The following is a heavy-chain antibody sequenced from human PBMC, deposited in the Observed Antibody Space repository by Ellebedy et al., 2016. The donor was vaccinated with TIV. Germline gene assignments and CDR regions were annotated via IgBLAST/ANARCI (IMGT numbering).Heavy chain of an antibody. D-gene: IGHD3-10*01. CDR2: IYHTGST. CDR3: ASLPDYRVGFVDAPMVWGH. J-gene: IGHJ4*02. Sequence: SETLSLTCAVSEDSISRSNWWSWVRQPPGKGLEWIGEIYHTGSTNYNPSLKSRVTISVDKSKNQFSLKLTSVTAAGTAIYYCASLPDYRVGFVDAPMVWGHWGQGTLVTVSS. V-gene: IGHV4-4*02. CDR1: EDSISRSNW.